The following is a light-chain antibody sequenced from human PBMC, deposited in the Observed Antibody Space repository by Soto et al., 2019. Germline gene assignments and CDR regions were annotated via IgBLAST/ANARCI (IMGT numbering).Light chain of an antibody. Sequence: EIVLTQSPATLSLSPGDRATLSCRASQRIGTYLAWYQQKRGQAPRLLIYDSSNRATGIPARFSGSGSGTDFTRTISSLEPEDFAVYFCQHRSNSPPTWTFGQGTKVEIK. CDR2: DSS. CDR1: QRIGTY. J-gene: IGKJ1*01. CDR3: QHRSNSPPTWT. V-gene: IGKV3-11*01.